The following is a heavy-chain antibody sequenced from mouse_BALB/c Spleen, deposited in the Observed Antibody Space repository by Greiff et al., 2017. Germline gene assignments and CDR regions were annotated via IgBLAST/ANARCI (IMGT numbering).Heavy chain of an antibody. V-gene: IGHV1-9*01. D-gene: IGHD6-5*01. CDR1: GYTFSSYW. J-gene: IGHJ2*01. CDR3: ARRAYFRDFDY. CDR2: ILPGSGST. Sequence: VQGVESGAELMKPGASVKISCKATGYTFSSYWIEWVKQRPGHGLEWIGEILPGSGSTNYNEKFKGKATFTADTSSNTAYMQLSSLTSEDSAVYYCARRAYFRDFDYWGQGTTLTVSS.